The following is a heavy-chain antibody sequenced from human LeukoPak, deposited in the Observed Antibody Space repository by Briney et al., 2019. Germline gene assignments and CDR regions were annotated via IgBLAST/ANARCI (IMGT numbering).Heavy chain of an antibody. V-gene: IGHV5-51*01. CDR2: IYPGDSET. CDR1: GYSFTSYW. J-gene: IGHJ4*02. Sequence: GESLKISCKGSGYSFTSYWIGWVRQMSGKGLELMGVIYPGDSETRYSPSFQGQVTISADKSINTAFLQWSSLKASDTAMYYCARPSDYGAYYFDYLGQGTLDTVSS. D-gene: IGHD4-17*01. CDR3: ARPSDYGAYYFDY.